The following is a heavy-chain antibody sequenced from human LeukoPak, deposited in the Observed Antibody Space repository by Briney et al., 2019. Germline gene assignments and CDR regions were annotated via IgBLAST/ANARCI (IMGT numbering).Heavy chain of an antibody. CDR2: ISSSSSTI. CDR1: GFTFSSYS. CDR3: AKQDLEWLLSGDY. D-gene: IGHD3-3*01. J-gene: IGHJ4*02. V-gene: IGHV3-48*01. Sequence: GGSLRLSCAASGFTFSSYSMNWVRQAPGKGLEWVSYISSSSSTIYYADSVKGRFTISRDNSKNTLYLQMNSLRAEDTAVYYCAKQDLEWLLSGDYWGQGTLVTVSS.